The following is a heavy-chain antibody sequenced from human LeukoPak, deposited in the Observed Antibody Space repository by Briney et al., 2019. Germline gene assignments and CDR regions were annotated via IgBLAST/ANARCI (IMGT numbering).Heavy chain of an antibody. CDR2: INQDGSEK. CDR3: ANNRASLDY. J-gene: IGHJ4*02. CDR1: GFTFSNSG. D-gene: IGHD2/OR15-2a*01. Sequence: AGSLTLSCAASGFTFSNSGMSWVRQAPGKGLEWVANINQDGSEKNCVDSVKGRFTISRDNAKNSLYLQMNSLRAEDTAVYYCANNRASLDYWGQGTLVTVSS. V-gene: IGHV3-7*02.